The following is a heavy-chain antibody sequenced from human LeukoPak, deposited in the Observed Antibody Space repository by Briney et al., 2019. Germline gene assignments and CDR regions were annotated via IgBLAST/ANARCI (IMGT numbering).Heavy chain of an antibody. J-gene: IGHJ6*03. V-gene: IGHV3-30*02. D-gene: IGHD6-19*01. CDR1: GFTLSSYG. Sequence: GGSLRLSCAASGFTLSSYGMHWVRQAPGKGLEWVAFIRYDGSNKYYADSVKGRFTISRDNSKNTLYLQMNSLRAEDTAVYYCANGVAVAGTDRYYYYYYMDVWGKGTTVTVSS. CDR3: ANGVAVAGTDRYYYYYYMDV. CDR2: IRYDGSNK.